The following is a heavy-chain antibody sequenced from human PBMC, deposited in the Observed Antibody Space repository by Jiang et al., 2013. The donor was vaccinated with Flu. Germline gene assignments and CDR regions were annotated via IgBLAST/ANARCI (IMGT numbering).Heavy chain of an antibody. CDR1: GGSISSSSYY. J-gene: IGHJ4*02. D-gene: IGHD4-17*01. V-gene: IGHV4-39*01. CDR3: ARLGDGDYGDY. CDR2: IYYSGST. Sequence: GPGLVKPSETLSLTCTVSGGSISSSSYYWGWIRQPPGKGLEWIGSIYYSGSTYYNPSLKSRVTISVDTSKNQFSLKLSSVTAADTAVYYCARLGDGDYGDYWGQGTLVTVSS.